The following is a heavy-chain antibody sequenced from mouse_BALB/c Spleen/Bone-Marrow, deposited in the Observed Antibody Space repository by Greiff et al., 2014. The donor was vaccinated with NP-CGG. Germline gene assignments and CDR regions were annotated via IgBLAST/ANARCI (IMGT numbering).Heavy chain of an antibody. CDR3: AHDAPFTY. D-gene: IGHD2-3*01. Sequence: EVQGVESGADLVKPGASVKLSRTTSGFNIKDTFMHWVKQRPEQGLEWIGRIDPASGNTKYDPKFQGKATITADTSSNKVSLQLSGLTSEDTAVYYCAHDAPFTYWGQGTLVTVSA. J-gene: IGHJ3*01. CDR2: IDPASGNT. V-gene: IGHV14-3*02. CDR1: GFNIKDTF.